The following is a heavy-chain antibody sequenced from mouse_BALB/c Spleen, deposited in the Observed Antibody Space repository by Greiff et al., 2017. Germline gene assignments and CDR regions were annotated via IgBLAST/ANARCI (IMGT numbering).Heavy chain of an antibody. D-gene: IGHD3-3*01. CDR1: GYTFTSYW. V-gene: IGHV1-69*02. Sequence: VQLQQPGAELVRPGASVKLSCKASGYTFTSYWINWVKQRPGQGLEWIGNIYPSDSYTNYNQTFTDKATLTVDKSSSTAYMQLSSPTSEDSAVYYCTGDGFAYWGQGTLVTVSA. J-gene: IGHJ3*01. CDR2: IYPSDSYT. CDR3: TGDGFAY.